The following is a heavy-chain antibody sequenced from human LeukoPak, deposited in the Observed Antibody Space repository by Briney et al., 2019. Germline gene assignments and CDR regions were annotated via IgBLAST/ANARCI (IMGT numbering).Heavy chain of an antibody. V-gene: IGHV1-3*01. CDR3: ARGYSSGQSNWFDP. CDR2: INAANGDT. Sequence: ASVNVSRKSSGYTFSTYIVHWVRQAPGQRLEWMGCINAANGDTKYSQKFQGRVAITRDASASTVYVKMSSLRSEDTAVYFCARGYSSGQSNWFDPWGQGTLVTVSS. CDR1: GYTFSTYI. D-gene: IGHD6-19*01. J-gene: IGHJ5*02.